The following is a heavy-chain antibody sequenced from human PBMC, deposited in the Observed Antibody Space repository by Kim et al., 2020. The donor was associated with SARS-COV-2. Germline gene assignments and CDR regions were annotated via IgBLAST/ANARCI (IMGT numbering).Heavy chain of an antibody. Sequence: SETLSLTCAVSGGSISSTNWWGWVRQPPGKGLEWVGEIYHSGSTNYNPSLKSRVTISVDKSKNQFSLNLSSVTAADTAVYYCARTQAILDYGDYVDYFDPWGQGTLVTVSS. V-gene: IGHV4-4*02. D-gene: IGHD4-17*01. CDR2: IYHSGST. CDR3: ARTQAILDYGDYVDYFDP. CDR1: GGSISSTNW. J-gene: IGHJ5*02.